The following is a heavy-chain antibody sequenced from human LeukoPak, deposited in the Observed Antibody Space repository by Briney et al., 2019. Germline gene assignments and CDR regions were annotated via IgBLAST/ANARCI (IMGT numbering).Heavy chain of an antibody. V-gene: IGHV5-51*01. J-gene: IGHJ6*03. Sequence: GESLKISCKGSGYSFTSYWIGWVRQMPGKGLEWMGIIYPGDSDTRYSPSFQGQVTISADKSISTAYLQWSSLKASDTAMYYCARSTWYSSSWYGVETPNSHYYYYMDVWGKGTTVTVSS. CDR2: IYPGDSDT. D-gene: IGHD6-13*01. CDR3: ARSTWYSSSWYGVETPNSHYYYYMDV. CDR1: GYSFTSYW.